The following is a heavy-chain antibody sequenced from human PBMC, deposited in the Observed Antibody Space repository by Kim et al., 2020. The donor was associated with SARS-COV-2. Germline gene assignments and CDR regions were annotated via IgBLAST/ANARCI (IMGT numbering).Heavy chain of an antibody. J-gene: IGHJ5*02. CDR1: GDSVSSNSAA. CDR3: ARDRGGPYGDYLYEAQGNWFDP. V-gene: IGHV6-1*01. Sequence: SQTLSLTCAISGDSVSSNSAAWNWIRQSPSRGLEWLGRTYYRSKWYNDYAVSVKSRITINPDTSKNQFSLQLNSVTPEDTAVYYCARDRGGPYGDYLYEAQGNWFDPWGQGTLVTVSS. D-gene: IGHD4-17*01. CDR2: TYYRSKWYN.